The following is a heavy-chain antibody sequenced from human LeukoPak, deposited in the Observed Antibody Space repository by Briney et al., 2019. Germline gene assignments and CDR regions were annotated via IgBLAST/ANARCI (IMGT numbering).Heavy chain of an antibody. CDR3: ARGGGLDV. V-gene: IGHV3-7*03. D-gene: IGHD3-16*01. CDR1: GFTFSSYW. CDR2: INHNGNVN. J-gene: IGHJ6*02. Sequence: GGSLRLSCAASGFTFSSYWMNWARQAPGKGLEWVASINHNGNVNYYVDSVKGRFTISRDNAKNSLYLQMSNLRAEDTAEYFCARGGGLDVWGQGATVTVSS.